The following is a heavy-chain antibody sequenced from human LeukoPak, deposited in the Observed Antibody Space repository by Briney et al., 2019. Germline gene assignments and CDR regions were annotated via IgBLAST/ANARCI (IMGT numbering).Heavy chain of an antibody. Sequence: PGGSLRPSCAASGFTFHNYAIHWVRQAPGKSLEWVSLTSGDGITTYFADSVKGRFTISRDNSKSSLFLQMNSLRTEDTALYYCARDHVYGGADYWGQGTLVTVSS. CDR1: GFTFHNYA. D-gene: IGHD5/OR15-5a*01. J-gene: IGHJ4*02. CDR3: ARDHVYGGADY. CDR2: TSGDGITT. V-gene: IGHV3-43*02.